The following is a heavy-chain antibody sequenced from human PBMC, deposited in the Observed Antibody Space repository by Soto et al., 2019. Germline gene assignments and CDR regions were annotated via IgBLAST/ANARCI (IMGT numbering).Heavy chain of an antibody. CDR2: IYYSGST. CDR1: GGSISSSSYY. D-gene: IGHD3-9*01. CDR3: ARGGLLTYY. J-gene: IGHJ4*02. Sequence: SETLSLTCTVSGGSISSSSYYWGWILQPPGKGLEWIGSIYYSGSTYYNPSLKSRVTISVDTSENQFSLKLSSVTAADTAVYYCARGGLLTYYWGQGTLVTVSS. V-gene: IGHV4-39*07.